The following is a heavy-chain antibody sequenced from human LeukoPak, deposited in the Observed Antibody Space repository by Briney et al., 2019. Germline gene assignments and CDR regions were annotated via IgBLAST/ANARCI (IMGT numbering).Heavy chain of an antibody. CDR2: ISAYNGNT. D-gene: IGHD2-2*01. V-gene: IGHV1-18*01. J-gene: IGHJ3*02. CDR3: ARPRRCSSTTCTDAFDI. Sequence: GASVKVSCTASGYTFTNYGISWVRQAPGQGLEWMGWISAYNGNTNYAQRLQGRVTMTTDTSTSTAYMELRSLRSDDTAVYYCARPRRCSSTTCTDAFDIWGQGTMVTVSS. CDR1: GYTFTNYG.